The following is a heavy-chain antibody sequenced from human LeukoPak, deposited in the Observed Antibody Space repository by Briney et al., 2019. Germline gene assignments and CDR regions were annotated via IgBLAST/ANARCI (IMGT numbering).Heavy chain of an antibody. CDR1: GFTFDDYG. D-gene: IGHD6-19*01. J-gene: IGHJ4*02. CDR3: AREAGLGIAVAGFDY. CDR2: INWNGGST. V-gene: IGHV3-20*04. Sequence: GGSLRLSCAASGFTFDDYGMSWVRQAPGKGLEWVSGINWNGGSTGYADSVKGRFTISRDNAKNSLYLQMNSLRAEDTALYYCAREAGLGIAVAGFDYWGQGTLVTVSS.